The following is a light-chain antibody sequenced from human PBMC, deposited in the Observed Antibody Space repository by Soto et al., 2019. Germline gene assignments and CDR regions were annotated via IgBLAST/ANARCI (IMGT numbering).Light chain of an antibody. J-gene: IGKJ2*01. CDR2: GAS. CDR3: QKYSNWPYS. CDR1: QSVSSSY. V-gene: IGKV3-20*01. Sequence: DIVLTQSPGTLSLSPGDRASLFCRASQSVSSSYLAWYQQKPGQAHRLLIYGASSRATGIPDRFSGSGSGTDFTLTISSLQSDESAVYYCQKYSNWPYSFGQGTKVDIK.